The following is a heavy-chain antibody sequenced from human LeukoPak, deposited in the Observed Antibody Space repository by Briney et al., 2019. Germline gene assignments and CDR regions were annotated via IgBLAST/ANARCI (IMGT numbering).Heavy chain of an antibody. J-gene: IGHJ4*02. CDR3: ARKYSSSWSTFDY. CDR1: GFTVSSNY. Sequence: TGGSLRLSCAASGFTVSSNYMSWVRQAPGKGLEWVSVIYSGGSTYYADSVKGRFTISRDNSKNTLYLQMNSLRAEDTAVYYCARKYSSSWSTFDYWGQGTLVTVSS. CDR2: IYSGGST. D-gene: IGHD6-13*01. V-gene: IGHV3-53*01.